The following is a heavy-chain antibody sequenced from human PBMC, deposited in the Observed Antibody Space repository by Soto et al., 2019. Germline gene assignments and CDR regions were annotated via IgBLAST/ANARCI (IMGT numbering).Heavy chain of an antibody. Sequence: GGSLRLSCAASGFTFSSYGMHWVRQAPGKGLEWVAVIWDDGSNKYYADSVKGRFTISRDNSKNTLYLQMNSLRAEDTAVYYCARDPSSYIVLMVYADWGQGTLVTVSS. V-gene: IGHV3-33*01. CDR2: IWDDGSNK. D-gene: IGHD2-8*01. J-gene: IGHJ4*02. CDR1: GFTFSSYG. CDR3: ARDPSSYIVLMVYAD.